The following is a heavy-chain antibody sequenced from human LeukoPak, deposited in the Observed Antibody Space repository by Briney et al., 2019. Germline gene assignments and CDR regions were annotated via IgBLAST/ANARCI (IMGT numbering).Heavy chain of an antibody. D-gene: IGHD6-19*01. CDR2: INHSGST. CDR1: GGSFSGYY. V-gene: IGHV4-34*01. Sequence: SETLSLTCAVYGGSFSGYYWSWIRQPPGKGLEWIGEINHSGSTNYNPSLKSRVTISVDTSKNQFSLKLSSVTAADTAVYYCAVGSGWYYWGQGTLVTVSS. J-gene: IGHJ4*02. CDR3: AVGSGWYY.